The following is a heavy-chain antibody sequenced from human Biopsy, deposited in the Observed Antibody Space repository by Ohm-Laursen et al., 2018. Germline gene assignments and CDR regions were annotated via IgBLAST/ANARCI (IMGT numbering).Heavy chain of an antibody. CDR2: MSPNTGNT. CDR3: AMISGWNLRYGMDV. J-gene: IGHJ6*02. Sequence: GASVKASCKASGHTFRSYNFDWVRQASGQGLEWMGWMSPNTGNTAYAQKFQGRVTMTRNTSISTAFMEMTSLRSEDTAIYYCAMISGWNLRYGMDVWGQGTTVTVSS. D-gene: IGHD6-19*01. V-gene: IGHV1-8*01. CDR1: GHTFRSYN.